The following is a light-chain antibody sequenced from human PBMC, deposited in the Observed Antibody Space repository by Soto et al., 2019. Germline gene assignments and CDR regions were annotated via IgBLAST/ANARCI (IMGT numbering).Light chain of an antibody. CDR2: GAS. CDR3: QQCDNWPRT. Sequence: EIVMTQSPATLSVSPGERATLSCRASQSVSSNLAWYQQIPGQAPRLLIYGASTRATGIPARFSGSGSGTEFTLTISSLQSEDFAVYFCQQCDNWPRTFGQGTKVEV. J-gene: IGKJ1*01. V-gene: IGKV3-15*01. CDR1: QSVSSN.